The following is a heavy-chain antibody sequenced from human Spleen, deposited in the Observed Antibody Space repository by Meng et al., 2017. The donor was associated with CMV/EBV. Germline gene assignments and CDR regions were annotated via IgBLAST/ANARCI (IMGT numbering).Heavy chain of an antibody. CDR2: ISYEGSNK. Sequence: GESLKISCAASGFTFSSYAMHWVRQAPGKGLEWVAVISYEGSNKYYADSVKGRFTISRDNSKNTLYLQMNSLRAEDTAVYYCARGEWEYSGLYGMDGWGQGTTVTVSS. J-gene: IGHJ6*02. CDR3: ARGEWEYSGLYGMDG. D-gene: IGHD5-12*01. V-gene: IGHV3-30*04. CDR1: GFTFSSYA.